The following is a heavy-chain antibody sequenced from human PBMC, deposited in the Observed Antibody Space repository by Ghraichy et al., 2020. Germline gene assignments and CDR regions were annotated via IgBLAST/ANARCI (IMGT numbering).Heavy chain of an antibody. J-gene: IGHJ5*02. CDR3: ARYCSGGSCYWRGFDP. CDR1: GYSISSGYY. V-gene: IGHV4-38-2*01. Sequence: GSLRLSCAVSGYSISSGYYWGWIRQPPGKGLEWIGSIYHSGSTYYNPSLKSLVTISVDTSKNQFSLKLSSVTAADTAVYYCARYCSGGSCYWRGFDPWGQGTLVTVSS. CDR2: IYHSGST. D-gene: IGHD2-15*01.